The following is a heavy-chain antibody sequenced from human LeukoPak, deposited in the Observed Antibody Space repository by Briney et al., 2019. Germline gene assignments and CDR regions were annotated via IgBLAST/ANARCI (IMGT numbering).Heavy chain of an antibody. Sequence: PSETLSLTXTVSGGSISSSSYFWVWVPPPPGQGLDWVVSIYYGGNSYYNPSLKSRVTISVDTSENQFSLELSSVAAADTAVYYCASHDFWSGWYFDYWGQGTLVTVSS. J-gene: IGHJ4*02. CDR2: IYYGGNS. D-gene: IGHD3-3*01. CDR3: ASHDFWSGWYFDY. CDR1: GGSISSSSYF. V-gene: IGHV4-39*01.